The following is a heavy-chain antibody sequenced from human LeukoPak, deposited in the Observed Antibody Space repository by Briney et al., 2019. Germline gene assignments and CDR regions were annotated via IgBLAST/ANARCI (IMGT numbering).Heavy chain of an antibody. J-gene: IGHJ5*02. Sequence: SVTVSCKASGGTFSSYAISWVRQASGQGLEWMGGIIPIFGTANYAQKFQGRVTITADESTSTAYMELSSLRSEDTAVYYCARDRCSSTSCYYWFDPWGQGTLVTVSS. V-gene: IGHV1-69*01. D-gene: IGHD2-2*01. CDR1: GGTFSSYA. CDR3: ARDRCSSTSCYYWFDP. CDR2: IIPIFGTA.